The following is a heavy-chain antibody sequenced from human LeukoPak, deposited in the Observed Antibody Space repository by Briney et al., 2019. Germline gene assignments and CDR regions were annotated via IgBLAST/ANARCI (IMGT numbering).Heavy chain of an antibody. CDR3: ARGDYGDLYYFDY. CDR1: GFTFSSSA. Sequence: PGGSLRLSCAASGFTFSSSAMSWVRQAPGKGLEWVSAISNNGGYTYYADSVQGRFTISRDNSKSTLCLQMNSLRAEDTAVYFCARGDYGDLYYFDYWGQGTLVTVSS. J-gene: IGHJ4*02. D-gene: IGHD4-17*01. CDR2: ISNNGGYT. V-gene: IGHV3-23*01.